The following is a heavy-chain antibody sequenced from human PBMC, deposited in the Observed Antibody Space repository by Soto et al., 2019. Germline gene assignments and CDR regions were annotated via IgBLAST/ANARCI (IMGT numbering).Heavy chain of an antibody. Sequence: PSETLSLTCTVSGGSVTSGSYYWSWIRQPPGKGLEWIGYIFYSGTTNQNPSLQSRVTISVDTSKNQFSPKLSSVTAADTAVYYCARNGGYENWFDPWGQGILVTVSS. CDR1: GGSVTSGSYY. D-gene: IGHD1-1*01. J-gene: IGHJ5*02. V-gene: IGHV4-61*01. CDR3: ARNGGYENWFDP. CDR2: IFYSGTT.